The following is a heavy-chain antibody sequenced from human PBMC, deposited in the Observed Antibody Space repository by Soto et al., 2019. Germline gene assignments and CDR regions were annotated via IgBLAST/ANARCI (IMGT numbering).Heavy chain of an antibody. V-gene: IGHV3-49*04. CDR1: GFTFGDYA. J-gene: IGHJ4*02. D-gene: IGHD2-15*01. CDR2: IRNKAYRGTT. CDR3: TRGDMALNDY. Sequence: GGSLRLSCTVSGFTFGDYAMSWVRQAPGKGLEWISFIRNKAYRGTTKYAASVRGRFTISRDDSKSIAYLQMNSLKTEDTAVYYCTRGDMALNDYWGQGTLVTVS.